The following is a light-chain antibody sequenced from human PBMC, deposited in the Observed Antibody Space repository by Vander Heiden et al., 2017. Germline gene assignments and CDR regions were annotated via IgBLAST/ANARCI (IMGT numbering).Light chain of an antibody. J-gene: IGKJ2*01. CDR2: DAS. CDR1: QSISAD. CDR3: QQRNSWPRT. V-gene: IGKV3-11*01. Sequence: EIVLTQSPATLSLSPGERATLSCRASQSISADLAWYQQKPGQAPRLLIYDASNRATGIPARFSGSGSETNFTQTISNLEPEDFAVYYCQQRNSWPRTFGQGTKVEI.